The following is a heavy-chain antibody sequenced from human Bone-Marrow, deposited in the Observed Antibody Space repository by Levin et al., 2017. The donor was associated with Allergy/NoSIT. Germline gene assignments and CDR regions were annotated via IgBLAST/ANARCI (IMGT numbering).Heavy chain of an antibody. CDR1: GVSISSSTSY. V-gene: IGHV4-39*02. J-gene: IGHJ5*02. Sequence: SETLSLTCTVSGVSISSSTSYWGWIRRPPGRELEWIGSIIYSGSTYYNPSLKSRVTISIDTSQRQISLTLSSVTAADTAIYYCARDVNSISWFKTWGQGTLVTVSS. D-gene: IGHD6-13*01. CDR2: IIYSGST. CDR3: ARDVNSISWFKT.